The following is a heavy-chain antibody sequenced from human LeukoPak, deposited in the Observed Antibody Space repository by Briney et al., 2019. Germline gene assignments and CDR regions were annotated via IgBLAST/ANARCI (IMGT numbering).Heavy chain of an antibody. D-gene: IGHD6-13*01. CDR2: ISGSGGST. Sequence: PGGSLRLSCAASGFTLSSYAMSWVRQAPGKGLEWVSAISGSGGSTYYADSVKGRFTISRDNSKNTLYLQMNSLRAEDTAAYYCAKDCSSRQTPGWFDPWGQGTLVTVSS. CDR3: AKDCSSRQTPGWFDP. V-gene: IGHV3-23*01. J-gene: IGHJ5*02. CDR1: GFTLSSYA.